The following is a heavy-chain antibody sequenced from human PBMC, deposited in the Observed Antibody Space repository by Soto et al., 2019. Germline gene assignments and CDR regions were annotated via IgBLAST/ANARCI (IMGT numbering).Heavy chain of an antibody. CDR2: ISSSGGST. CDR1: GFTFSSSC. D-gene: IGHD5-18*01. V-gene: IGHV3-23*01. Sequence: EVQLLESGGGLVQPGGSLRLSCAASGFTFSSSCMSWVRQAPGKGLEWVSAISSSGGSTYYADSGKGRFKISSDNSKNTMYLQTNSMRADDTAVDDCAKGTAMVDSWGQGTLVTVSS. J-gene: IGHJ4*02. CDR3: AKGTAMVDS.